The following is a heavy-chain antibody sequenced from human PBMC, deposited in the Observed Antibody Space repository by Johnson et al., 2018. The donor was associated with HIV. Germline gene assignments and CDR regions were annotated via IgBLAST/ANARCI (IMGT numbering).Heavy chain of an antibody. Sequence: QVQLVESGGGVVQPGRSLRLSCAASGFTFSSYAMHWVRQAPGKGLEWVAVISYDGSNKYYADSVKGRFTISRDNSKNTLYLQMNSLRAEDTAVYYCARVIIAVAGYDAFDIWGQGTMVTVSS. CDR3: ARVIIAVAGYDAFDI. D-gene: IGHD6-19*01. J-gene: IGHJ3*02. CDR2: ISYDGSNK. CDR1: GFTFSSYA. V-gene: IGHV3-30-3*01.